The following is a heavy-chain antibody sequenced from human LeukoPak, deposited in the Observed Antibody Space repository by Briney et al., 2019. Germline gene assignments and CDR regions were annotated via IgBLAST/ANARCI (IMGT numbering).Heavy chain of an antibody. Sequence: GGSLRLSCAASGFTFSSYSMNWVRQAPGKGLEWVALISYDGSRQYYAESVKGRFTISRDQSKNTLYLQMNSLRAEDTALYYCAKDVGSYGYDYWGQGTLVTVSS. J-gene: IGHJ4*02. CDR3: AKDVGSYGYDY. V-gene: IGHV3-30*18. D-gene: IGHD3-16*01. CDR2: ISYDGSRQ. CDR1: GFTFSSYS.